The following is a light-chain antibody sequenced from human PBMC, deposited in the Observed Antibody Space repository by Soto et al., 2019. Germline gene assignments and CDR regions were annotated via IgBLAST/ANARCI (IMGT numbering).Light chain of an antibody. CDR2: DAS. Sequence: DIQMTQSPSTLSASVGDRVTITCRASQSVGLWLAWYQQKPGKAPKLLIYDASSLESEVPSMFSCSGSGTEFTLTISSLQPDDCATYYCQQYKTYPYTYGHGTKLEIK. CDR1: QSVGLW. V-gene: IGKV1-5*01. CDR3: QQYKTYPYT. J-gene: IGKJ2*01.